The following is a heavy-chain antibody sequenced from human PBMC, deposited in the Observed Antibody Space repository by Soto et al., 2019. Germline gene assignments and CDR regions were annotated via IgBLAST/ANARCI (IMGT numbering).Heavy chain of an antibody. CDR2: IIPIFGTA. J-gene: IGHJ6*02. CDR3: AREDVDIVATITNAPLHGMDC. Sequence: QVQLVQSGAEVKKPGSSVKVSCKASGGTFSSYAISWVRQAPGQGLEWMGGIIPIFGTANYAQNFQGRVTITADESTSTAYMELSSLRSEDTAVYYCAREDVDIVATITNAPLHGMDCWCQGTTFTASS. V-gene: IGHV1-69*01. D-gene: IGHD5-12*01. CDR1: GGTFSSYA.